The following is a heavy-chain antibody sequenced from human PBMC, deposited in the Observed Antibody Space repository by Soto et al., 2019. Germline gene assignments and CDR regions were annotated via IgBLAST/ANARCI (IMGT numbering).Heavy chain of an antibody. CDR3: AKVNIAYYYGMDV. D-gene: IGHD2-21*01. CDR1: GLTFSSYA. V-gene: IGHV3-23*01. Sequence: PGGSLRLSCAASGLTFSSYAMSWVRQAPGKGLEWVSAISGSGGSTYYADSVKGRFTISRDNSKNTLYLQMNSLRAEDTAVYYCAKVNIAYYYGMDVWGQGTTVTVSS. J-gene: IGHJ6*02. CDR2: ISGSGGST.